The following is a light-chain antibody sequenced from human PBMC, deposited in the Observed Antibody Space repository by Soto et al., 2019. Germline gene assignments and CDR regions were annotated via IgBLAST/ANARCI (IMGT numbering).Light chain of an antibody. V-gene: IGKV3-20*01. CDR2: GAS. J-gene: IGKJ1*01. CDR3: QQYGRSPWT. CDR1: QSVSSSY. Sequence: DIVLTQSPGTLSLSPGERATLSCRAGQSVSSSYLAWYQQKPGQAPRLLIYGASRRATGIPDRFSGSGSGTEFTLTISRLEPEDFGVYYCQQYGRSPWTFGQGTKVDIK.